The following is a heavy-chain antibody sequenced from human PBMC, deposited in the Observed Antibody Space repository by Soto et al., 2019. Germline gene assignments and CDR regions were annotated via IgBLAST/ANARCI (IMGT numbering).Heavy chain of an antibody. V-gene: IGHV2-70*01. D-gene: IGHD2-15*01. CDR1: GFSLTTSGMC. CDR3: ARNIGYCSGGRCYPDYYGMDV. Sequence: SGPTLVNPTQTLTLTCTFSGFSLTTSGMCVSWIRQPPGKALEWLALIDWDANEYYSTSLKTRLTISRDTSKNRVVLTMTDMDPVDTGTYYCARNIGYCSGGRCYPDYYGMDVWSQGTTVTVSS. J-gene: IGHJ6*02. CDR2: IDWDANE.